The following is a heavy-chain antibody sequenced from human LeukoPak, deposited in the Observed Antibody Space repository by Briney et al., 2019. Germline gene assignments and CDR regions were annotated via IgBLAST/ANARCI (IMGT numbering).Heavy chain of an antibody. CDR1: GFTFSSYA. V-gene: IGHV3-30*04. J-gene: IGHJ4*02. Sequence: GGSLRLSCAASGFTFSSYAMHWVRQAPGKGLEWVAVISYDGSNKYYADSVKGRFTISRDNSKNTLYLQMNSLRAEDTAVYYCARDRTKQWLIWDYWGQGTLVTVSS. CDR2: ISYDGSNK. D-gene: IGHD6-19*01. CDR3: ARDRTKQWLIWDY.